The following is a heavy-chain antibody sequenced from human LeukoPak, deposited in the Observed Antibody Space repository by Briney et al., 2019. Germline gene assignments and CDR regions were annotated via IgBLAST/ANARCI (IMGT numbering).Heavy chain of an antibody. CDR3: AKSGSSWYGGHDDY. CDR1: GFTFSSYA. V-gene: IGHV3-23*01. J-gene: IGHJ4*02. CDR2: ISGSGGST. Sequence: PGGSLILSCAASGFTFSSYAVTWVRQAPGKGLAWFSAISGSGGSTYYADSVKGRFTISRDNSKNTLYLQMNSLRAEDAAVYYCAKSGSSWYGGHDDYWGQGTLVTVSS. D-gene: IGHD6-13*01.